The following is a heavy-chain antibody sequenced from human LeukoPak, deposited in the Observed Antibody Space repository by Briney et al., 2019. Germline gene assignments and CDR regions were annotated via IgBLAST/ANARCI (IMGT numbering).Heavy chain of an antibody. CDR1: GFTFSTYG. CDR3: ARDVGIRYFDY. D-gene: IGHD7-27*01. CDR2: IWYDGSNK. J-gene: IGHJ4*02. Sequence: GGSLRLSCAASGFTFSTYGMHWVRQAPGKGLEWVAVIWYDGSNKYYADSVKGRFTISRDDSKNTLYLQMNSLRAEDTAVYYCARDVGIRYFDYWGQGTLVADSS. V-gene: IGHV3-33*01.